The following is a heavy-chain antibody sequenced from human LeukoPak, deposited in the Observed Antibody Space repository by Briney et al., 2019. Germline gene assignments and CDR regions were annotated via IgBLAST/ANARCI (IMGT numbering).Heavy chain of an antibody. D-gene: IGHD6-13*01. CDR2: IIPILGIA. V-gene: IGHV1-69*04. CDR1: GGTFSSYA. Sequence: ASVKVSCKASGGTFSSYAISWVRQAPGQGLEWMGRIIPILGIANYAQKFQGRVTIAADKSTSTAYMELSSLRSEDTAVYHCARLGSSSPYYYGMDVWGQGTTVTVSS. J-gene: IGHJ6*02. CDR3: ARLGSSSPYYYGMDV.